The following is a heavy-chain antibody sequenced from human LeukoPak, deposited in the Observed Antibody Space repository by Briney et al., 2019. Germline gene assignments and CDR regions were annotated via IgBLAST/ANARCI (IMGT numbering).Heavy chain of an antibody. J-gene: IGHJ4*03. CDR2: IDHRGSS. V-gene: IGHV4-34*04. Sequence: PSETLSLTCAVHGESFSAYFWSWIRQVPGKGLEWIGEIDHRGSSNHNPPLKSRATISVDTSKNHFSLSLTSVTAADTAVYYCATRSSTLAAARCFDDWGQGTVVTVSS. D-gene: IGHD6-6*01. CDR1: GESFSAYF. CDR3: ATRSSTLAAARCFDD.